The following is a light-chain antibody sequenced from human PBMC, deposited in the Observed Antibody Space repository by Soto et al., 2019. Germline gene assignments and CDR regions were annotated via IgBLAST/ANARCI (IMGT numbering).Light chain of an antibody. CDR2: AAS. CDR1: QSISSW. CDR3: QQSYSTPPWT. V-gene: IGKV1-39*01. Sequence: DIQMTQSPPTVSASVGDRVTITCRASQSISSWLAWYLQKPGKAPKLLIYAASNLQSGVPSRFSGSGSGTDFTLTISSLQPEDFATYFCQQSYSTPPWTFGQGTKVDIK. J-gene: IGKJ1*01.